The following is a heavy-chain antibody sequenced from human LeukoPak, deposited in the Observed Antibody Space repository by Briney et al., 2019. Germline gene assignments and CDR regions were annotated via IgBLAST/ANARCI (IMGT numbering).Heavy chain of an antibody. CDR1: GGSVSSYS. D-gene: IGHD4-17*01. J-gene: IGHJ4*02. CDR2: VSPGGTT. CDR3: ARLAYGDYEDY. Sequence: SETLSLTCAVSGGSVSSYSWTWIRQSAGKGLEWIGRVSPGGTTNYNPSLKSRVTMSVDTSQNEFSLQLTSVTVADTAVYYCARLAYGDYEDYWGQGTLVTVSS. V-gene: IGHV4-4*07.